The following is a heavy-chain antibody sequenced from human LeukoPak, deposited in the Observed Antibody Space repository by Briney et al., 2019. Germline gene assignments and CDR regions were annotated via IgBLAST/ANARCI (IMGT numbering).Heavy chain of an antibody. Sequence: GALRLSCAASGFTFSSYHMNWVRQAPGKGLEWVSSISSSGSYIYYADSVKGRFTISRDNAKNSLYLQMNSLRAGDTAVYYCARDGGGTFSGSYSVAFDIWGQGTMVTVSS. V-gene: IGHV3-21*01. CDR3: ARDGGGTFSGSYSVAFDI. D-gene: IGHD1-26*01. CDR2: ISSSGSYI. CDR1: GFTFSSYH. J-gene: IGHJ3*02.